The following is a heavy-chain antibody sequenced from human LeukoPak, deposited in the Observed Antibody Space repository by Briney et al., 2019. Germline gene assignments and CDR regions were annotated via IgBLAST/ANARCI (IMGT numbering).Heavy chain of an antibody. Sequence: ASVKVSCKASGYTFTSYYMHWVRQAPGQGLEWMGIINPSGGSTSYAQKFQGRVTITADESTSTAYMELSSLRSEDTAVYYCARVRVRGVISQPFDYWGQGTLVTVSS. J-gene: IGHJ4*02. CDR3: ARVRVRGVISQPFDY. D-gene: IGHD3-10*01. V-gene: IGHV1-46*01. CDR1: GYTFTSYY. CDR2: INPSGGST.